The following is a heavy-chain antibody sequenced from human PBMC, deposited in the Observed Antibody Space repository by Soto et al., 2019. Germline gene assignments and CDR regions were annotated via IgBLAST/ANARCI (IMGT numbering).Heavy chain of an antibody. Sequence: QLQLQESGSGLVKPSQTLSLTCAVSGGSISSGGYSCNWIRQPPGKGLEWIGYIYHSGSTYYNPSLKRRVTISVDRAKNQFSLKLSSVTAADTAVYYCARGMTTVTTFDYWGQGTLVTVSS. J-gene: IGHJ4*02. D-gene: IGHD4-17*01. CDR2: IYHSGST. CDR1: GGSISSGGYS. CDR3: ARGMTTVTTFDY. V-gene: IGHV4-30-2*01.